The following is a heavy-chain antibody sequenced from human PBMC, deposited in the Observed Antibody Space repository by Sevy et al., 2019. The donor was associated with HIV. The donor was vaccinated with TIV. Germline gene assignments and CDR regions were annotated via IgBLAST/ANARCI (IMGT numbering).Heavy chain of an antibody. J-gene: IGHJ6*02. Sequence: SETLSLTCAVYGGSFSGYYWSWIRQPPGKGLEWIGEINHSGSTNYNPSLKSRVTISVDTSRNQFSLKLSSVTAADTAVYYGARGGYGYPRYYYYYGMDVWGQGTTVTVSS. CDR2: INHSGST. V-gene: IGHV4-34*01. CDR1: GGSFSGYY. CDR3: ARGGYGYPRYYYYYGMDV. D-gene: IGHD5-18*01.